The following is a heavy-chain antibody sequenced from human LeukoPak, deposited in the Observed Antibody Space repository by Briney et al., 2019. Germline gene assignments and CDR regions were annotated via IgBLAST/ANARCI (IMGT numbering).Heavy chain of an antibody. D-gene: IGHD3/OR15-3a*01. CDR1: GVSISSSNSY. J-gene: IGHJ4*02. V-gene: IGHV4-39*01. Sequence: PSETLSLTCSVSGVSISSSNSYWGWIRQPPGKGLEWIGSIYYTGNTYYNASLKSRVTRSIDTSKNQVSLKLTSVTAADTAVYYCAKQTGSGLFILPGGQGTLVTVSS. CDR3: AKQTGSGLFILP. CDR2: IYYTGNT.